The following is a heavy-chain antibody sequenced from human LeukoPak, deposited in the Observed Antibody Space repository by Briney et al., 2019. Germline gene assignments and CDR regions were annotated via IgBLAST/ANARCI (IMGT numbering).Heavy chain of an antibody. Sequence: PGGSLRLSCAASGFTFSSYSMNWVRQAPGKGLEWVSYISSSSSTIYYAESVKGRFTITRDNAKNSLYLQMNSLRAEDTAVYYCAELGITMIGGVWGKGTMVTISS. D-gene: IGHD3-10*02. CDR2: ISSSSSTI. CDR1: GFTFSSYS. J-gene: IGHJ6*04. CDR3: AELGITMIGGV. V-gene: IGHV3-48*04.